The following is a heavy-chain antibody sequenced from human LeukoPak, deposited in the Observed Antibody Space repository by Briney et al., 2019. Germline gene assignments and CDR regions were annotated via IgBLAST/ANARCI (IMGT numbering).Heavy chain of an antibody. CDR1: GFTFSYAW. CDR2: ISSSSSYI. CDR3: ARVNHYGSGRYDY. V-gene: IGHV3-21*01. Sequence: GGSLRLSCAASGFTFSYAWMSWVRQTPGKGLEWVSSISSSSSYIYYADSLKGRFTISRDNAKNSLYLQMNSLRAEDTAVYYCARVNHYGSGRYDYWGQGTLVTVSS. D-gene: IGHD3-10*01. J-gene: IGHJ4*02.